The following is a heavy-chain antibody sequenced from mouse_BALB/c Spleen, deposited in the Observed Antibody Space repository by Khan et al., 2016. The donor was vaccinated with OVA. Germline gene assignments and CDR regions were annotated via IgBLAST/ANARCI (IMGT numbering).Heavy chain of an antibody. CDR3: ARNYDYDEGLAY. Sequence: QVQLQQSGPGLVRPSQSLSITCTVSGFSLTTYGVHWVRQSPGKGLEWLGVIWSGGSTDYSADFISRLSISKDNSKSQVFFKMNSLQPNDTAIYYCARNYDYDEGLAYWGQGTQVTVSA. CDR1: GFSLTTYG. CDR2: IWSGGST. V-gene: IGHV2-2*02. D-gene: IGHD2-4*01. J-gene: IGHJ3*01.